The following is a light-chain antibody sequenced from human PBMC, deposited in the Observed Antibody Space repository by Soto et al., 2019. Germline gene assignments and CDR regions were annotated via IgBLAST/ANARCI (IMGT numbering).Light chain of an antibody. Sequence: EIVLTQSPATLSLSPGERATLSCRASQSVSSYLAWYQQKPGQAPRLLIYDASNRATGIPARFSGSGSGTEFILSISSLEPEDVAVYYCQQRSNWPPLTFGGGTKVEIK. CDR1: QSVSSY. J-gene: IGKJ4*01. CDR3: QQRSNWPPLT. V-gene: IGKV3-11*01. CDR2: DAS.